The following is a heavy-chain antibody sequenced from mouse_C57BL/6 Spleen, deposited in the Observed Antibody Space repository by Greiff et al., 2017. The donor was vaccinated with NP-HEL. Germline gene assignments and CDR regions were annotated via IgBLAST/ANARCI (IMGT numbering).Heavy chain of an antibody. CDR1: GYAFSSYW. CDR3: GSGGDSSGLYAMDY. V-gene: IGHV1-80*01. D-gene: IGHD3-2*02. J-gene: IGHJ4*01. Sequence: QVQLQQSGAELVKPGASVKISCKASGYAFSSYWMNWVKQRPGKGLVWIGQIYPGDGDTNYNGKFKGKATLTADKSSSTAYMQLSSRTSEDSAVYFCGSGGDSSGLYAMDYWGQGTSVTVSS. CDR2: IYPGDGDT.